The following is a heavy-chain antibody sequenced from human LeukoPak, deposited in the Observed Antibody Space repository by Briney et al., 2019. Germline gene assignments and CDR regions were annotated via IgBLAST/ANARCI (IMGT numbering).Heavy chain of an antibody. CDR1: GFTFSSYG. D-gene: IGHD3-9*01. V-gene: IGHV3-30*18. Sequence: GGSLRLSCAASGFTFSSYGMHWVRQAPGKGLEWVAVISYDGSNKYYADSVKGRFTISRDNSKNTLYLQMNSLRAEDTAVYYCAKPRTEGYDIWYYFDYWGQGTLVTVSS. CDR2: ISYDGSNK. J-gene: IGHJ4*02. CDR3: AKPRTEGYDIWYYFDY.